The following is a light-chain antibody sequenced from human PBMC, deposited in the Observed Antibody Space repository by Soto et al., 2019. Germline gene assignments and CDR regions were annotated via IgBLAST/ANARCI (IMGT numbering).Light chain of an antibody. CDR1: SSDVGNYNY. CDR2: EVS. CDR3: SSYTTSSTWV. J-gene: IGLJ3*02. V-gene: IGLV2-14*01. Sequence: QSALTQPASVSGSPGQSITISCTGTSSDVGNYNYVSWFQHHPGKAPKLIIYEVSNRPSGVSNRFSGSKSGNTASLTISGLQPEDVADYYCSSYTTSSTWVFGGGTKLTVL.